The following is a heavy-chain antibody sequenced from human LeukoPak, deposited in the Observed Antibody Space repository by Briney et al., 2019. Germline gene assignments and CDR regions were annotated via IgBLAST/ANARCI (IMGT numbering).Heavy chain of an antibody. CDR2: IYNSGGT. D-gene: IGHD6-19*01. CDR3: AAEFSNEQWLDWDY. V-gene: IGHV4-59*01. J-gene: IGHJ4*02. Sequence: SETLSLTCTVSADSISNYYWTWLRQPPGKGREWIGYIYNSGGTNYNTSLKSRVTISMDTSKKQLSLKLSSVTAADTAVYYCAAEFSNEQWLDWDYWGQGTLVTVSS. CDR1: ADSISNYY.